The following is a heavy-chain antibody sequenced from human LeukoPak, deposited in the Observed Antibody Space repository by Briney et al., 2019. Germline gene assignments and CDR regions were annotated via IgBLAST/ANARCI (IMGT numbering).Heavy chain of an antibody. CDR2: ISYDGSNK. J-gene: IGHJ6*03. Sequence: PGGSLRLSCAASGLTFSSYAMHRVRQTLGKGLGWGAVISYDGSNKYYADSVKGRFTISRDNAKNSFYLQMNSVRAEDTALYYCARDRGGIGYYMDVWGKGATVTVSS. CDR3: ARDRGGIGYYMDV. V-gene: IGHV3-30*04. D-gene: IGHD3-16*02. CDR1: GLTFSSYA.